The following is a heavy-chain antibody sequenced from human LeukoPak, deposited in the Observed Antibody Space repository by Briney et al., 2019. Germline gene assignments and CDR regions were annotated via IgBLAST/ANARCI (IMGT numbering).Heavy chain of an antibody. Sequence: SETLSLTCSVSGGSIRGGTYYWGWIRQPPGKGLEWIVTIYYTGSTYYNRALKSRVTISVDTSKNQFSLKLNSVTAADTAVYYCARDRKYDWYFDLWGRGTLVTVSS. CDR2: IYYTGST. J-gene: IGHJ2*01. CDR3: ARDRKYDWYFDL. CDR1: GGSIRGGTYY. D-gene: IGHD2-2*01. V-gene: IGHV4-39*07.